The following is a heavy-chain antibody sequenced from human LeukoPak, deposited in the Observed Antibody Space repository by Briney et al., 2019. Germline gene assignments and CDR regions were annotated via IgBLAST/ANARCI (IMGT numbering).Heavy chain of an antibody. D-gene: IGHD3-3*01. CDR3: ARLSYDFWSGVWEGYYMDV. CDR2: ISGSGGST. Sequence: GGSLRLSCAASGFTFSSYAMSWVRQAPGKGLEWVSAISGSGGSTYYADSVKGRFTISRDNSKNTLYLQMNSLRAEDTAVYYCARLSYDFWSGVWEGYYMDVWGKGTTVTVSS. V-gene: IGHV3-23*01. J-gene: IGHJ6*03. CDR1: GFTFSSYA.